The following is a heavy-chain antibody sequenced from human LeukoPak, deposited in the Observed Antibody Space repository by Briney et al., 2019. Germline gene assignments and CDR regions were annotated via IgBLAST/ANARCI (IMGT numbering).Heavy chain of an antibody. D-gene: IGHD6-13*01. CDR3: ARELAGSSWLH. V-gene: IGHV4-38-2*02. Sequence: PSETLSLTCSVSNYSISSGYYWGWIRQPPGKGLEWIGSIFHSGSTSYNLSLRNRITLSVDTSKNQFSLRLTSVAAADTAVYYCARELAGSSWLHWGQGVLVTVSS. CDR2: IFHSGST. CDR1: NYSISSGYY. J-gene: IGHJ4*02.